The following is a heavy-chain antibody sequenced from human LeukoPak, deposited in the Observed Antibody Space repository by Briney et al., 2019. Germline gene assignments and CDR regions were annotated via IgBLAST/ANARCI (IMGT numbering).Heavy chain of an antibody. J-gene: IGHJ4*02. D-gene: IGHD3-22*01. CDR2: ISGSGGST. Sequence: GASLRLSCAASGFTFSSYAMSWVRQAPGKGLEWVSAISGSGGSTYYADSVKGRFTISGDNSKNTLYLQMNSLRAEDTAVYYCAKDGSYDSSGPSYFDYWGQGTLVTVSS. CDR1: GFTFSSYA. CDR3: AKDGSYDSSGPSYFDY. V-gene: IGHV3-23*01.